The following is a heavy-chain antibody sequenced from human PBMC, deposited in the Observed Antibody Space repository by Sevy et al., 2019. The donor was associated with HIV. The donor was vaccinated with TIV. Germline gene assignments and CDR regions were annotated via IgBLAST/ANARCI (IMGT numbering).Heavy chain of an antibody. V-gene: IGHV3-48*02. J-gene: IGHJ4*02. Sequence: GGSLRLSCVASGFTFSAYDMDWVRQAPGKGLEWLSYVGTRNDPMYYADSVRGRFTISRDNAKNSLFLQLNSLRDDDTAVYFCAREVRYAIDYWGQGTLVTVSS. D-gene: IGHD2-8*01. CDR2: VGTRNDPM. CDR3: AREVRYAIDY. CDR1: GFTFSAYD.